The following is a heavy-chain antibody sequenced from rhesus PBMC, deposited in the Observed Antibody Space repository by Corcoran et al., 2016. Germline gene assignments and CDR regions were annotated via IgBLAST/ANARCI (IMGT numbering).Heavy chain of an antibody. CDR3: ARDLLQDY. CDR1: GGSISSSY. CDR2: IYGSGRST. V-gene: IGHV4-169*02. J-gene: IGHJ4*01. D-gene: IGHD2-39*02. Sequence: QLQLQESGPGLVKPSETLSVTCAVSGGSISSSYWSWIRQAPGKGLEWIGYIYGSGRSTNYNPSLKSRVTLSVDTSKNQLSLKLSSVTTADTAVYYCARDLLQDYWGQGVLVTVSS.